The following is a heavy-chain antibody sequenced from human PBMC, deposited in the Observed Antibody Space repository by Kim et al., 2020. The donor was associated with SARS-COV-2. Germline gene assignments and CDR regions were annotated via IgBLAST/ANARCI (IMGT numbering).Heavy chain of an antibody. CDR3: ARACIRSTSCYY. V-gene: IGHV3-21*01. CDR2: ISSSSSYI. J-gene: IGHJ4*02. D-gene: IGHD2-2*01. CDR1: GFTFSSYS. Sequence: GGSLRLSCAASGFTFSSYSMNWVRQAPGKGLEWVSSISSSSSYIYYADSVKGRFTISRDNAKNSLYLQMNSLRAEDTAVYYCARACIRSTSCYYWGQGTLVTVSS.